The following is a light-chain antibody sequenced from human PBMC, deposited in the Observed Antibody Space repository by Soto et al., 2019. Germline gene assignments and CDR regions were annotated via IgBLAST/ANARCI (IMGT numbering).Light chain of an antibody. J-gene: IGLJ2*01. CDR2: DVS. V-gene: IGLV2-14*01. CDR3: SSYTSSSTVV. Sequence: QSALTQPASVPGSPGQSITISCTGTSSDFGGYNYVSWYQQHPGKAPKLMIYDVSNRPSGVSNRFSGSKSGNTASLTISGLQAEDEADYYCSSYTSSSTVVFGGGTKLTVL. CDR1: SSDFGGYNY.